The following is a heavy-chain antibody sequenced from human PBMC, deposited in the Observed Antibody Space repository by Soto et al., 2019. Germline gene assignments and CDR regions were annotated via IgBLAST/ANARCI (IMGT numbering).Heavy chain of an antibody. CDR2: IDPSDSYT. CDR3: ARLPRYSNDSGGPKPSGWNYYIYWMED. V-gene: IGHV5-10-1*01. CDR1: GYSFTSYW. Sequence: HGASLKISCKGSGYSFTSYWISWVRQLPGKGLEWMGRIDPSDSYTNYSPSFQGHVTFSADKSISTAYLQWSSLKASDTAMYYPARLPRYSNDSGGPKPSGWNYYIYWMEDWGQGTSVTVSS. D-gene: IGHD3-10*01. J-gene: IGHJ6*02.